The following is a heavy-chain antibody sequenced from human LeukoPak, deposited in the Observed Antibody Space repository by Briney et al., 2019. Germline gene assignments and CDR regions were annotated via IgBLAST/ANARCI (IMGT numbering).Heavy chain of an antibody. CDR1: GGSISSYY. Sequence: SETLSLTCTVSGGSISSYYWSWIRQPPGKGLEWIGYIYYSGSTNYNPSLESRVTISVDTSKNQFSLKLSSVTAADTAVYYCARGAYCGGDCLGAGGSSYTYWGQGTLVTVSS. J-gene: IGHJ4*02. CDR2: IYYSGST. D-gene: IGHD2-21*02. CDR3: ARGAYCGGDCLGAGGSSYTY. V-gene: IGHV4-59*01.